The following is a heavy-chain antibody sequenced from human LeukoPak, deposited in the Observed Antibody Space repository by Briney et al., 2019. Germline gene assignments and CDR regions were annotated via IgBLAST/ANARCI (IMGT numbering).Heavy chain of an antibody. CDR2: TYYRSKWYN. J-gene: IGHJ6*03. CDR1: GDSVSSNSAA. D-gene: IGHD2-2*01. V-gene: IGHV6-1*01. Sequence: SQTLSLTWAISGDSVSSNSAAWNWIRQSPSRGLEWLGRTYYRSKWYNDYAVSVKSRITINPDTSKNQFSLQLNSVTREDTAVYYCARESTYCSSTSCYLYYYYYYMDVWGKGTTVTVSS. CDR3: ARESTYCSSTSCYLYYYYYYMDV.